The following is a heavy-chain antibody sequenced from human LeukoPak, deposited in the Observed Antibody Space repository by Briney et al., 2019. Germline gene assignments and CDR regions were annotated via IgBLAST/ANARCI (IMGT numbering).Heavy chain of an antibody. J-gene: IGHJ4*02. CDR2: IIPIFGTA. V-gene: IGHV1-69*05. D-gene: IGHD2-2*01. CDR1: GGTFNSYA. Sequence: GASVKVSCKASGGTFNSYAISWVRQAPGQGLEWMGGIIPIFGTANYAQKFQGRVTITTDESTSTAYMELSSLRSEDTAVYYCARESGRYCSSTSCPYTQYGLGSWGQGTLVTVSS. CDR3: ARESGRYCSSTSCPYTQYGLGS.